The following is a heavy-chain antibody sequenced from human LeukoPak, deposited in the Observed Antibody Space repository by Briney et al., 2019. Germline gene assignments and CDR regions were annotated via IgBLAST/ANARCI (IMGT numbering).Heavy chain of an antibody. CDR3: ARALRTATATGWFDP. D-gene: IGHD6-13*01. J-gene: IGHJ5*02. CDR1: GFTVSTND. Sequence: PGGSLRLSCAASGFTVSTNDMTWVRRAPGKGLEWVSVIYSGGSTYYADSVKGRFTISRDNSKDTLYLQMNSLRAEDTAVYYCARALRTATATGWFDPWGQGTLVTVSS. V-gene: IGHV3-53*01. CDR2: IYSGGST.